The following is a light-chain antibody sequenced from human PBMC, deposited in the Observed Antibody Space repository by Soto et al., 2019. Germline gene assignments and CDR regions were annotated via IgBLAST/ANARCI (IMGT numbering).Light chain of an antibody. V-gene: IGLV2-14*03. CDR3: SSYTSSTTPYV. CDR1: NSDVGAYNS. CDR2: GVN. Sequence: QSVLTQPASVSGSLGQSITISCTGTNSDVGAYNSVSWYQQHPGQAPKLLIYGVNSRPSGVSNRFSGSKSGNTASLTIAALQGEDEADYYCSSYTSSTTPYVFGIGTKVTVL. J-gene: IGLJ1*01.